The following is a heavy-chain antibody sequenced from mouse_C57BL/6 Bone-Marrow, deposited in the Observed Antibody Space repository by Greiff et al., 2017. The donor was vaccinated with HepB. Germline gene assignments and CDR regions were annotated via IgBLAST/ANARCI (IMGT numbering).Heavy chain of an antibody. J-gene: IGHJ1*03. V-gene: IGHV14-4*01. CDR3: TTPITTVVATGDYWYFDV. D-gene: IGHD1-1*01. CDR1: GFNIKDDY. Sequence: VQLKQSGAELVRPGASVKLSCTASGFNIKDDYMHWVKQRPEQGLEWIGWIDPENGDTEYASKFQGKATITADTSSNTAYLQLSSLTSEDTAVYYCTTPITTVVATGDYWYFDVWGTGTTVTVSS. CDR2: IDPENGDT.